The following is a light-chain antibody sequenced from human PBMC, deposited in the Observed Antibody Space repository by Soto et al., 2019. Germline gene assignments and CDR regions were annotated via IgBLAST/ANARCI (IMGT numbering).Light chain of an antibody. V-gene: IGKV1-27*01. CDR2: VTS. J-gene: IGKJ1*01. CDR1: QGVSNY. Sequence: DIQMTQSPSSLSASVGDKVTITCRASQGVSNYLAWYQQKPGKVPKLLIYVTSTLQSGVPSRFSGSGSGTEFTLTISSLQPEDVATYYCQKYNSAPWTFGQGTKVEIK. CDR3: QKYNSAPWT.